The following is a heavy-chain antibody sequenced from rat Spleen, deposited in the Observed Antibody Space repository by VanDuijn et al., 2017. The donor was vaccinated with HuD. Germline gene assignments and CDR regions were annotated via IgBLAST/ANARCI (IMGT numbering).Heavy chain of an antibody. J-gene: IGHJ2*01. Sequence: EVQLVESGGGLVQPGRSLKLSCAASGFTFSNYGMAWVRQAPTKGLEWVATISYDGSSTYYPDTVKGRFVISKDNAKTTGYLQMNNLRSEDTAMYYCTRTSRTTPFDYWGQGVMVTVSS. CDR1: GFTFSNYG. D-gene: IGHD1-10*01. V-gene: IGHV5-29*01. CDR2: ISYDGSST. CDR3: TRTSRTTPFDY.